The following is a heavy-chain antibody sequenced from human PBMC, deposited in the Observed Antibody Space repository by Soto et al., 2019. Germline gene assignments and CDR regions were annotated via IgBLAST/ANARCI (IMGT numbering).Heavy chain of an antibody. D-gene: IGHD5-18*01. CDR2: ISYSGTLT. J-gene: IGHJ6*02. V-gene: IGHV3-23*01. CDR3: ARYIPGVRYYGMDV. Sequence: EVQLLESGGGLVQPGGSLRLSCAASGFTFSSYAMKWVRQAPGKGLEWVSLISYSGTLTYYADSVKGRFTISRDNSGNTLFLQMYSLRAEDTAVYYCARYIPGVRYYGMDVWGQGTTVTVSS. CDR1: GFTFSSYA.